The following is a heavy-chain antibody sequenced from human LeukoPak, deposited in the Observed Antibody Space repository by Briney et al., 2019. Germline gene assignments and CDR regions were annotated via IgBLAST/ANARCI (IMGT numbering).Heavy chain of an antibody. CDR2: INTNTGNP. J-gene: IGHJ4*02. V-gene: IGHV7-4-1*02. CDR3: ARAGYSGYDLSSEFDY. D-gene: IGHD5-12*01. CDR1: GYTFTSYG. Sequence: ASVKVSCKASGYTFTSYGISWVRQAPGQGLEWMGWINTNTGNPTYAQGFTGRFVFSLDTSVSTAYLQISSLKAEDTAVYYCARAGYSGYDLSSEFDYWGQGTLVTVSS.